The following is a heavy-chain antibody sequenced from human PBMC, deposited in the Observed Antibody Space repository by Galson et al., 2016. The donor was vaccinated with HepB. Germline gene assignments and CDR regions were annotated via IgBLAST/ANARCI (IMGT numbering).Heavy chain of an antibody. J-gene: IGHJ5*01. CDR2: ISWNTKNI. CDR3: VKDMSAYPENWFAS. Sequence: SLRLSCAASGFMFADYAMHWVRHAPGKGLEWVAGISWNTKNIVHADSVKGRFTVSRDNAKNFLYLQMSSLRPEDTAFYHCVKDMSAYPENWFASWGQGTLVTVSS. CDR1: GFMFADYA. V-gene: IGHV3-9*01. D-gene: IGHD3-16*01.